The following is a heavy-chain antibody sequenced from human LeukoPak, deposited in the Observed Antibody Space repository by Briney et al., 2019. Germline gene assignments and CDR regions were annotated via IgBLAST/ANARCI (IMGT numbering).Heavy chain of an antibody. CDR1: GYTFTSYY. J-gene: IGHJ5*02. CDR2: INPGGGST. V-gene: IGHV1-46*01. Sequence: GASVKVSCKASGYTFTSYYMYWVRQAPGQGREWMGVINPGGGSTNYAQKFQGRVTVTRDMSTSTVYMELSSLRSDDTAVYYCARGVHVRKYDSYHNCFDPWGQGTLVTVSS. D-gene: IGHD3-22*01. CDR3: ARGVHVRKYDSYHNCFDP.